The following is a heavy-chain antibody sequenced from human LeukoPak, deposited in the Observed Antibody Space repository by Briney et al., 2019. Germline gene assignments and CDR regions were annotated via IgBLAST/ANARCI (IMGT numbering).Heavy chain of an antibody. CDR1: GFTFSSYW. D-gene: IGHD4-17*01. CDR3: ARGEVDDYGDYYYYYGMDV. V-gene: IGHV3-7*01. Sequence: GGSLRLSCAASGFTFSSYWLSWVRQAPGKGLEGVANIKQDGSEKYYVDSVKGRFTISRDNAKNSLYLQMNSLRAEDTAVYYCARGEVDDYGDYYYYYGMDVWGQGTTVTVSS. J-gene: IGHJ6*02. CDR2: IKQDGSEK.